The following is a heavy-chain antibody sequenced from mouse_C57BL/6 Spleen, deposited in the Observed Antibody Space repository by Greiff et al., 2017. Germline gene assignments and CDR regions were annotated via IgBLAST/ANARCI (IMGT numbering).Heavy chain of an antibody. CDR3: GSGLGQRGYFDY. D-gene: IGHD3-3*01. CDR1: GYTFTSYW. V-gene: IGHV1-63*01. J-gene: IGHJ2*01. CDR2: IYPGGGYT. Sequence: QVQLQQPGAELVKPGASVKLSCKASGYTFTSYWMHWVKQRPGHGLEWIGDIYPGGGYTNYNEKFKGKATLTADKSSSTAYMQFSSLTSEDSAIYYCGSGLGQRGYFDYWGQGTTLTVSS.